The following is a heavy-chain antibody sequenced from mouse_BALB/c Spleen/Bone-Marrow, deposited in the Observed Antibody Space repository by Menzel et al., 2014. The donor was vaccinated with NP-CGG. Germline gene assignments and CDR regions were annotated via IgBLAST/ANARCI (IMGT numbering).Heavy chain of an antibody. CDR2: ILPSIGRT. Sequence: QVQLQQSGSELGSPGSSVKLSCKDFDSEVFPIAYICLVRQQPGHGFEWVGDILPSIGRTIYGEKLEDKATLDADTVSNTAYLELNSLTSEDAAIYYCARRRTTAYWYFDVWGEGTTVTVSS. J-gene: IGHJ1*01. CDR1: DSEVFPIAY. D-gene: IGHD1-2*01. CDR3: ARRRTTAYWYFDV. V-gene: IGHV15-2*02.